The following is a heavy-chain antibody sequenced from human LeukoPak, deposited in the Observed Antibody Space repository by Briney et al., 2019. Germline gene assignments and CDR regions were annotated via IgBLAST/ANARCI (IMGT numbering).Heavy chain of an antibody. D-gene: IGHD5-18*01. CDR3: AREDTAMVTFDY. V-gene: IGHV3-23*01. CDR1: GFTFSTFA. Sequence: GGSLRLSCAASGFTFSTFAMIWVRQPPGKGLEWVSSIFPSGGEIHYADSVRGRFTISRDNSKSTLSLQMNSLRAEDTAVYYCAREDTAMVTFDYWGQGTLVTVSS. CDR2: IFPSGGEI. J-gene: IGHJ4*02.